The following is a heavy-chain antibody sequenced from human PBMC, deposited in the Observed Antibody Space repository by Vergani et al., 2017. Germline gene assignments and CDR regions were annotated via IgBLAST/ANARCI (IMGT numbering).Heavy chain of an antibody. D-gene: IGHD5-24*01. Sequence: EVQLLQSEGAVVQPGGSLRLSCVASGFTFSSYGMSWVRQGHGQGLEWVSTIKNTVDSTHYADSVKGRFTISRDNSKNTLYLQMNSLRVEDTAVYYCGRRSDNYNWGQGTLVTVSS. J-gene: IGHJ4*02. CDR2: IKNTVDST. V-gene: IGHV3-23*01. CDR1: GFTFSSYG. CDR3: GRRSDNYN.